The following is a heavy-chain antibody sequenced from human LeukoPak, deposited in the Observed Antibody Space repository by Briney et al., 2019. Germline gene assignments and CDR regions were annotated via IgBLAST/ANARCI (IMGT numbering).Heavy chain of an antibody. V-gene: IGHV3-15*01. CDR3: TVEPSLSQWLVPYYYYYMDV. CDR2: IKSKTDGGTT. D-gene: IGHD6-19*01. CDR1: GFTFSNAW. J-gene: IGHJ6*03. Sequence: GGSLRLSCAASGFTFSNAWMSWVRQAPGKGLEWVGRIKSKTDGGTTDYAAPVKGRFTISRDDSKNTLYLQMNSLKTEDTAVYYCTVEPSLSQWLVPYYYYYMDVWGKGTTVTVSS.